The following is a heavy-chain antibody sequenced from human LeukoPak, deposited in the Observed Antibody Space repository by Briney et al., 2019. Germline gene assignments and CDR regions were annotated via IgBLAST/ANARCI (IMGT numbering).Heavy chain of an antibody. V-gene: IGHV3-74*01. CDR1: GFTVSSNY. D-gene: IGHD6-13*01. CDR2: INSDGSST. J-gene: IGHJ4*02. CDR3: AKDIQTDSSSWVH. Sequence: PGGSLRLSCAASGFTVSSNYMSWVRQAPGKGLVWVSRINSDGSSTSYADSVKGRFTISRDNSKNTLYLQMNSLRAEDTAVYYCAKDIQTDSSSWVHWGQGTLVTVSS.